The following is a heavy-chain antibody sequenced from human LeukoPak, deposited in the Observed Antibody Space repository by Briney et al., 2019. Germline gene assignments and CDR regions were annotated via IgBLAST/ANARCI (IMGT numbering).Heavy chain of an antibody. D-gene: IGHD3-9*01. J-gene: IGHJ4*02. CDR2: IYYSGST. Sequence: SETLSLTCTVSGGSISSDYWSWIRQPPGKGLEWIGYIYYSGSTNYNLSLKSRVTISVDTPKNQFSLKLSSVTAADTAVYYCARMYYDILAGYSFDYWGQGTLVTVSS. V-gene: IGHV4-59*01. CDR1: GGSISSDY. CDR3: ARMYYDILAGYSFDY.